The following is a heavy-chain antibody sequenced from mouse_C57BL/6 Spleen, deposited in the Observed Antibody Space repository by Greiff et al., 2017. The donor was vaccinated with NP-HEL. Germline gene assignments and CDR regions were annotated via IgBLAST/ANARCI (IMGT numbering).Heavy chain of an antibody. Sequence: SGAELARPGASVKMSCKASGYTFTSYTMHWVKQRPGQGLEWIGYINPSSGYTKYNQKFKDKATLTADKSSSTAYMQLSSLTSEDSAVYYCARSDDDGYYFDYWGQGTTLTVSS. CDR1: GYTFTSYT. J-gene: IGHJ2*01. D-gene: IGHD2-3*01. CDR2: INPSSGYT. CDR3: ARSDDDGYYFDY. V-gene: IGHV1-4*01.